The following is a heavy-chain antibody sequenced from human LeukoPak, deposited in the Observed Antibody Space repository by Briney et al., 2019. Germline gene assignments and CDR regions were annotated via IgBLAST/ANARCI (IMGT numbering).Heavy chain of an antibody. CDR3: ARDFYDILTGSWDWFDP. CDR2: IYTSGST. V-gene: IGHV4-4*07. J-gene: IGHJ5*02. CDR1: GGSISSYY. Sequence: SETLSLTCTVSGGSISSYYWSWTRQPAGKGLEWIGRIYTSGSTNYNPSLKSRVTMSVDTSKNQFSLKLSSVTAADTAVYYCARDFYDILTGSWDWFDPWGQGTLVTVSS. D-gene: IGHD3-9*01.